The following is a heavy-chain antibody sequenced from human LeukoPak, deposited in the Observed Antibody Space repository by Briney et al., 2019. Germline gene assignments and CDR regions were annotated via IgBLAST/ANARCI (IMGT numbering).Heavy chain of an antibody. CDR2: IKQDGSEK. V-gene: IGHV3-7*01. CDR3: AKSNGYGLIDY. D-gene: IGHD5-12*01. CDR1: GFSFSSYW. Sequence: GGSLRLSCAASGFSFSSYWMSWVRQAPGKGLEWVANIKQDGSEKYYVDSVKGRFTISRGNAKNSLYLQMNSLRAEDTAMYYCAKSNGYGLIDYWGQGTLVTVSS. J-gene: IGHJ4*02.